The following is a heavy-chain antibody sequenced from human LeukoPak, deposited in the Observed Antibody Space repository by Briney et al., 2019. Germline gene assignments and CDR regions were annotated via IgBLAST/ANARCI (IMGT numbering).Heavy chain of an antibody. D-gene: IGHD3-22*01. CDR1: GGSFSGYY. Sequence: PSETLSLTCAVYGGSFSGYYWSWIRQPPGKGLEWIGEINHSGSTNYNPSLKSRVTISVDTSKNQFSLKLSSVTAADTAVYYCASHDSSGYYFDYWGQGTLVTVSS. J-gene: IGHJ4*02. CDR3: ASHDSSGYYFDY. CDR2: INHSGST. V-gene: IGHV4-34*01.